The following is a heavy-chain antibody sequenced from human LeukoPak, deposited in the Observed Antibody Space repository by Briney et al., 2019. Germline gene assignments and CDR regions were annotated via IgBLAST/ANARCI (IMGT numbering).Heavy chain of an antibody. CDR1: GGSFSGYY. CDR3: ARVRKYCSGGSCYSVSGY. Sequence: DPSETLSLTCAVYGGSFSGYYWSWIRQPPGKGLEWIGEINHSGSTNYNPSLKGRVTISVDTSKNQFSLKLSSVTAADTAAYYCARVRKYCSGGSCYSVSGYWGQGTLVTVSS. CDR2: INHSGST. D-gene: IGHD2-15*01. J-gene: IGHJ4*02. V-gene: IGHV4-34*01.